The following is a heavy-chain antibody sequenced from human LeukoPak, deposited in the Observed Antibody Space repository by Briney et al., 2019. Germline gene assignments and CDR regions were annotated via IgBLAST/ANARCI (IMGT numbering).Heavy chain of an antibody. V-gene: IGHV1-2*02. CDR1: GCIFTAYY. J-gene: IGHJ4*02. Sequence: ASVQVSCKASGCIFTAYYIHWVRQAPGQGLEWMGWIIPNSGGTNYAQKFQGRVTMTSDTSISTAYMELSSLKSDDTAVYYCAREGGNGGFDYWGQGTLVTVSS. CDR2: IIPNSGGT. D-gene: IGHD4-23*01. CDR3: AREGGNGGFDY.